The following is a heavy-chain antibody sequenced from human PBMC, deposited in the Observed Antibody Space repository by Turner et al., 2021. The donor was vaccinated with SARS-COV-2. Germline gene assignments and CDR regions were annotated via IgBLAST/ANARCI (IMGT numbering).Heavy chain of an antibody. D-gene: IGHD6-19*01. CDR1: GYSLTELS. CDR2: FDPEDGET. J-gene: IGHJ6*02. CDR3: ATGVAVAGTPSEYYYYYGMDV. Sequence: KVSGYSLTELSMHWVRQAPGKGLEWMGGFDPEDGETIYAQKFQGRVTMTEDTSTDTAHMELSSLRSEDTAVYYCATGVAVAGTPSEYYYYYGMDVWGQGTTVTVSS. V-gene: IGHV1-24*01.